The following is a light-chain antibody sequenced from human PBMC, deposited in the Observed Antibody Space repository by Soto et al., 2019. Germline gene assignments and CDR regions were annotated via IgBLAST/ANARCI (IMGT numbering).Light chain of an antibody. CDR2: KAS. V-gene: IGKV1-5*03. CDR3: QQYNSYLYT. Sequence: IQMTQSPSTLSASVGYRVTITCRASQSISSWLAWYQQKPGKAPKLLIYKASSLESGVPSRFSGSGSGTEFTLTISSLQPDDFATYYCQQYNSYLYTFGQGTRLEIK. J-gene: IGKJ5*01. CDR1: QSISSW.